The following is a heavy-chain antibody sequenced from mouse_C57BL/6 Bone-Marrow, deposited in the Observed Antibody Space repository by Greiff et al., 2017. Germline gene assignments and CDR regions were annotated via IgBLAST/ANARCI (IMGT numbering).Heavy chain of an antibody. CDR3: TGYYGTWFAY. V-gene: IGHV1-15*01. D-gene: IGHD1-2*01. J-gene: IGHJ3*01. Sequence: VQLQESGAELVRPGASVTLSCKASGYTFTDYEMHWVKQTPVHGLEWIGAIDPETGGTAYNQKFKGKAILTADKSSSTAYMVLRSLTSEDSAVYYCTGYYGTWFAYWGQGTLVTVSA. CDR2: IDPETGGT. CDR1: GYTFTDYE.